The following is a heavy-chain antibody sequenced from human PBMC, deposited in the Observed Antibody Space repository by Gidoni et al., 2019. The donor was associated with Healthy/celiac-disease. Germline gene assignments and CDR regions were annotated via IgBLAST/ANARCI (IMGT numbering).Heavy chain of an antibody. CDR1: GGSISSSSYY. D-gene: IGHD7-27*01. Sequence: QLQLQESGPGLVNPSETLSLTCIVSGGSISSSSYYWGWMRQAPGKGLEWIGGIYYSGSTYYSPSLKSRVTISVDTSKNQFSLKLSSVTAADTAVYYCARDQTGDRSLGYWGQGTLVTVSS. CDR2: IYYSGST. V-gene: IGHV4-39*07. J-gene: IGHJ4*02. CDR3: ARDQTGDRSLGY.